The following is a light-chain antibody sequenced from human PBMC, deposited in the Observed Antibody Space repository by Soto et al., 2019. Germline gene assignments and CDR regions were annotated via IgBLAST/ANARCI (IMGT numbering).Light chain of an antibody. V-gene: IGKV3-20*01. CDR1: QSINNNY. Sequence: EVVLTQSPGTLSLSPGERATLSCRGSQSINNNYLAWDQQRPGQAPRLLIYGSSDRATGIPDRFSGSGSGTDFTLTISRLEPEYFAVYYCHQYGSSPPYTFGQGTKLEI. J-gene: IGKJ2*01. CDR2: GSS. CDR3: HQYGSSPPYT.